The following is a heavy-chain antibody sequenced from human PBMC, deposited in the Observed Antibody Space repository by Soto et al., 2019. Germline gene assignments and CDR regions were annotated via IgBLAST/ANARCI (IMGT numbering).Heavy chain of an antibody. CDR1: GYTFTTDD. D-gene: IGHD1-20*01. J-gene: IGHJ5*02. Sequence: VKVSCKASGYTFTTDDINWVRQASGQGLEWMGCVNPSSGNTVYAQKFHGRVTMTRDTSISTAYMELSSLKSDDTAIYYCARASMYIWNDHWGQGTLVTVSS. V-gene: IGHV1-8*02. CDR2: VNPSSGNT. CDR3: ARASMYIWNDH.